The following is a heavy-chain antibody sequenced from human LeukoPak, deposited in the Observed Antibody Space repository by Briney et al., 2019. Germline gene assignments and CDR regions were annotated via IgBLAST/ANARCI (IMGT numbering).Heavy chain of an antibody. CDR2: IYYSGNT. V-gene: IGHV4-39*01. CDR3: ARHDSPKYGDQFDY. J-gene: IGHJ4*02. CDR1: GGXISSSSYY. D-gene: IGHD4-17*01. Sequence: PSETLSLTCTVSGGXISSSSYYWGWIRQPPERGLQWIGSIYYSGNTYYNPSLKSRVTISVDTSKNQFSLKLSSVTAADTAVYYCARHDSPKYGDQFDYWGQGTLVTVSS.